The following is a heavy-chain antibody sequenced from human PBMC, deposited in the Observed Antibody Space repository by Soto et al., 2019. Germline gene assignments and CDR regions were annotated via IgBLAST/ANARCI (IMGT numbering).Heavy chain of an antibody. CDR3: ARVRGCSSTSCYYYFDY. CDR1: GGSISSGGYY. J-gene: IGHJ4*02. V-gene: IGHV4-31*03. Sequence: QVQLQESGPGLVKPSQTLSLTCTVSGGSISSGGYYWSWIRQHPGKGLEWIGYIYYSGSTYYNPSLKRRVTISVDTSKNQFSLKRSSVTAADTAVYYCARVRGCSSTSCYYYFDYWGQGTLVTVSS. CDR2: IYYSGST. D-gene: IGHD2-2*01.